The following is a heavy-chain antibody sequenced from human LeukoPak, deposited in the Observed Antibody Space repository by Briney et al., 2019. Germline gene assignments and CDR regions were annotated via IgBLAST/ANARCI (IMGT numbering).Heavy chain of an antibody. J-gene: IGHJ5*02. Sequence: SETLSLTCTVSGGSISSYYWSRIRQPPGKGLEWIGYIYYSGSTNYNPSLKSRVTISVDTSKNQFSLKLSSVTAADTAVYYCARDVGYCSSTSCYPSYNWFDPWGQGTLVTVSS. D-gene: IGHD2-2*03. V-gene: IGHV4-59*01. CDR3: ARDVGYCSSTSCYPSYNWFDP. CDR1: GGSISSYY. CDR2: IYYSGST.